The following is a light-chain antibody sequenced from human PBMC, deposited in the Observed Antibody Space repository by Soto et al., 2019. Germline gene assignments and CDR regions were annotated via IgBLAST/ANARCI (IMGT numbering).Light chain of an antibody. V-gene: IGKV3-20*01. Sequence: EIVLTQSPGTLSLSPGERATLSCRASQSVSSSSYLAWYQQKPGQAPRLLIYGASSRATGIPDRFSGSGSATDFPLTISRLEPEDFAVYYCQQYGSSPSYTFGQGTKLEIK. CDR1: QSVSSSSY. J-gene: IGKJ2*01. CDR3: QQYGSSPSYT. CDR2: GAS.